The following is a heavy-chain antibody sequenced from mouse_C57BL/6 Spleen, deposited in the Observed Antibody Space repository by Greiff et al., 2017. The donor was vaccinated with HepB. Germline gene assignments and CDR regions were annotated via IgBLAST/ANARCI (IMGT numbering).Heavy chain of an antibody. Sequence: QVQLQQPGAELVRPGSSVKLSCKASGYTFTSYWMHWVKQRPIQGLEWIGNIDPSDSETHYNQKFKDKATLTVDKSSSTAYMQLSSLTSEDSAVYYCARDMVTTGVGYAMDYWGQGTSVTVSS. CDR2: IDPSDSET. CDR1: GYTFTSYW. CDR3: ARDMVTTGVGYAMDY. J-gene: IGHJ4*01. D-gene: IGHD2-2*01. V-gene: IGHV1-52*01.